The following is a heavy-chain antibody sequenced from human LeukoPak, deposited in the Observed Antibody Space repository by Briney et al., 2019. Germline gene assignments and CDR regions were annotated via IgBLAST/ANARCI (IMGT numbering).Heavy chain of an antibody. Sequence: GASVKVSCKASGYTFTSYGISWVRQAPGQGLEWMGWINPNSGGTNYAQKFQGRVTMTRDTSISTAYMELSRLRSDDTAVYYCARSLLVGASFSDAFDIWGQGTMVTVSS. J-gene: IGHJ3*02. CDR2: INPNSGGT. V-gene: IGHV1-2*02. D-gene: IGHD1-26*01. CDR1: GYTFTSYG. CDR3: ARSLLVGASFSDAFDI.